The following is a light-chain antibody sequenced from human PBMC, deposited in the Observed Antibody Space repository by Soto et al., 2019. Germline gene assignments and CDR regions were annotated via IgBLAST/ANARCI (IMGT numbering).Light chain of an antibody. Sequence: QSALTQPPSASGSPGQSVTISCTGTSSDVGGYKFVSWYQQHPGKAPKLIIYEVTQRPSGVHDRFSASKSGDTASLTVSGLRAEDEADYYCASYAGSDMGVFGSGTKLTVL. CDR3: ASYAGSDMGV. CDR2: EVT. V-gene: IGLV2-8*01. J-gene: IGLJ1*01. CDR1: SSDVGGYKF.